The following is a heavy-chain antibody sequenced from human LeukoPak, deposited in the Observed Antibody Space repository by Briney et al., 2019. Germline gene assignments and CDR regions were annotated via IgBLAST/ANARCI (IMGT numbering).Heavy chain of an antibody. CDR1: GFTFSSYA. D-gene: IGHD3-3*01. V-gene: IGHV3-23*01. Sequence: GGSLRLSCAASGFTFSSYAMSWVRQAPGKGLEWVSAISGSGGSTYYADSVKGRFTISRDNSKNTLYLQMNSLRAEDTAVYYCAKNSDFWSGYLGYYYYGMDVWGQGTTVTVSS. CDR2: ISGSGGST. CDR3: AKNSDFWSGYLGYYYYGMDV. J-gene: IGHJ6*02.